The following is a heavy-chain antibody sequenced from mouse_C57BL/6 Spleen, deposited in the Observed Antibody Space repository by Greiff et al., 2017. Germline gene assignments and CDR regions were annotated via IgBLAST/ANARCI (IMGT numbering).Heavy chain of an antibody. CDR2: IDPSDSYT. V-gene: IGHV1-69*01. J-gene: IGHJ2*01. Sequence: VQLQQPGAELVMPGASVKLSCKASGYTFTSYWMHWVKQRPGQGLEWIGEIDPSDSYTNYNQKFKGKSTLTVDKSSSTAYMQLSSLTSEDSAVYYCARLGGSYVDYWGQGTTLTVSS. D-gene: IGHD1-1*01. CDR3: ARLGGSYVDY. CDR1: GYTFTSYW.